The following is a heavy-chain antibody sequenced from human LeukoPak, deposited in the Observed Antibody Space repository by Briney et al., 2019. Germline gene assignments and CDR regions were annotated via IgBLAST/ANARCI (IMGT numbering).Heavy chain of an antibody. D-gene: IGHD3-22*01. Sequence: GGSLRLSCAASGFTFSSYAMSWVRQAPGKALEWVSAISGSGGSTYYADSVKGRFTISRDNSKNTLYLQMNSLRAEDTAVYYCAKDQYDSRIFDYWGQGTLVTVSS. V-gene: IGHV3-23*01. CDR1: GFTFSSYA. J-gene: IGHJ4*02. CDR3: AKDQYDSRIFDY. CDR2: ISGSGGST.